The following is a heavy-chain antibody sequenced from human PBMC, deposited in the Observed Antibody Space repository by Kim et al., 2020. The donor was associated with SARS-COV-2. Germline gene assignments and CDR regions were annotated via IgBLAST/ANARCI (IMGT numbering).Heavy chain of an antibody. J-gene: IGHJ4*02. Sequence: SETLSLTCTVSGGSISSYYWNWIRQPPGKGLEWIGYIYYTGSTNYNPSLKSRVTISVDTSKNQFSLKLSSVTAADTAVYYCARGNVYYSSGSYLYYFDYWGQGTLVTVS. CDR3: ARGNVYYSSGSYLYYFDY. D-gene: IGHD3-10*01. CDR1: GGSISSYY. CDR2: IYYTGST. V-gene: IGHV4-59*01.